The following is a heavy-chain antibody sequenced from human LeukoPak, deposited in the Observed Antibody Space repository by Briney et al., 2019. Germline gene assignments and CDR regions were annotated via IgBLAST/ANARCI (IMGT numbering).Heavy chain of an antibody. D-gene: IGHD4/OR15-4a*01. Sequence: GGSLRLSCAASGFTFSNFWMHWVRHAPGKGLVWVSRINGDGRSISYADSVKGRFTISRDNSKNTLYLQMDSLRAEDTAVYYCARRAGAYSHPYDYWGQGTLVTVSS. CDR3: ARRAGAYSHPYDY. CDR1: GFTFSNFW. J-gene: IGHJ4*02. V-gene: IGHV3-74*01. CDR2: INGDGRSI.